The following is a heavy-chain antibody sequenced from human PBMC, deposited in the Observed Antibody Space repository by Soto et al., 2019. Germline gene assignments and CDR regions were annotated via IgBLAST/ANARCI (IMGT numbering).Heavy chain of an antibody. D-gene: IGHD6-13*01. J-gene: IGHJ4*02. CDR1: SGFIISGGSY. Sequence: PSETLSLTCSVSSGFIISGGSYWSWVRQHPGKGLEWVGCIHYSGTTYYNPSLESRVSISVDTSKNQFSLKLRSVTAADTAVYYCARDSRPNYTSSSYFFDYWGQGTLVTVSS. CDR2: IHYSGTT. CDR3: ARDSRPNYTSSSYFFDY. V-gene: IGHV4-31*03.